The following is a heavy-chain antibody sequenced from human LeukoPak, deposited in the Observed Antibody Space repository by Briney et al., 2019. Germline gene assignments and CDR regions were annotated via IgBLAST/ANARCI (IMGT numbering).Heavy chain of an antibody. J-gene: IGHJ1*01. D-gene: IGHD4-17*01. CDR2: INHSGST. V-gene: IGHV4-39*07. Sequence: PSETLSLTCTVSGGSISRSSYYWGWIRQPPGKGLEWIGEINHSGSTNYNPSLKSRVTISVDTSKNQFSLKLSSVTAADTAVYYCARWPGRTTVTTEGHFQHWGQGTLVTVSS. CDR3: ARWPGRTTVTTEGHFQH. CDR1: GGSISRSSYY.